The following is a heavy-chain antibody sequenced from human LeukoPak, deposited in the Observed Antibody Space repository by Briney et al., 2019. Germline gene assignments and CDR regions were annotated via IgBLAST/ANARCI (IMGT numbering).Heavy chain of an antibody. CDR3: AKAGTIVVVIVINPYYVDY. Sequence: PGGSLRLSCAASGFTFSSYAMSWVRQAPGKGLEWVSAISGSGGSTYYADSVKGRFTISRDNSKNTLYLQMNSLRAEDTAVYYCAKAGTIVVVIVINPYYVDYWGQGTLVTVSS. J-gene: IGHJ4*02. D-gene: IGHD2-21*01. CDR1: GFTFSSYA. V-gene: IGHV3-23*01. CDR2: ISGSGGST.